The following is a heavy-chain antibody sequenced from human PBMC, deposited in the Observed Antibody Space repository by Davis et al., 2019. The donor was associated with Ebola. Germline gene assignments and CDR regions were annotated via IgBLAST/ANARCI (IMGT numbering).Heavy chain of an antibody. V-gene: IGHV1-18*01. CDR2: ISAYNGNT. Sequence: AASVKVSCKVSGYTLTELSIHWVRQAPGQGLEWMGWISAYNGNTNYAQKLQGRVTMTTDTSTSTAYMELRSLRSDDTAVYYCARGAWGYYYDSSGYFDYWGQGTLVTVSS. D-gene: IGHD3-22*01. J-gene: IGHJ4*02. CDR3: ARGAWGYYYDSSGYFDY. CDR1: GYTLTELS.